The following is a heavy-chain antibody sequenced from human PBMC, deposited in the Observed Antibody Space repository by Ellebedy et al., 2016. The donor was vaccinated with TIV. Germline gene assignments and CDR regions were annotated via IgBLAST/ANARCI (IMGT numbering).Heavy chain of an antibody. CDR3: ARYYYDSSGYYDHYYYYGMDV. V-gene: IGHV3-11*01. D-gene: IGHD3-22*01. CDR1: GFTFSDYY. Sequence: GESLKISXATSGFTFSDYYMSWIRQAPGKGLEWVSYISSSGSTIYYADSVKGRFTISRDNAKNSLYLQMNSLRAEDTAVYYCARYYYDSSGYYDHYYYYGMDVWGQGTTVTVSS. CDR2: ISSSGSTI. J-gene: IGHJ6*02.